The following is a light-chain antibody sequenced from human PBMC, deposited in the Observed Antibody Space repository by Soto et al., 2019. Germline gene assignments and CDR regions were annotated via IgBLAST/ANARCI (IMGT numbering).Light chain of an antibody. V-gene: IGKV3-20*01. Sequence: EIVLTQSPGTLSLSPGERATLSCRASLSVSSTYIAWYQQNPVRAPRLLIYGASSRATGIPDRFSGSGSGTDFTLTISRLEPEDFAVYFCQQYGSSPPFTFGQGTKVEIK. CDR3: QQYGSSPPFT. CDR2: GAS. CDR1: LSVSSTY. J-gene: IGKJ2*01.